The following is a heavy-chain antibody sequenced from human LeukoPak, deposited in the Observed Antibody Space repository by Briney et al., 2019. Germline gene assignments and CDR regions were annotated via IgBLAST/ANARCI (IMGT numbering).Heavy chain of an antibody. CDR1: RGSISSMSFY. Sequence: SETLSLTCTVSRGSISSMSFYWGWIRQSPGKGLEWIGSMSYGGYTYYNPTLKSRLTISVDTSKNHLSLKLSSVTAADTALYYCATTTVRYDAFDIWGQGTMVTVSS. V-gene: IGHV4-39*02. J-gene: IGHJ3*02. CDR3: ATTTVRYDAFDI. D-gene: IGHD1-26*01. CDR2: MSYGGYT.